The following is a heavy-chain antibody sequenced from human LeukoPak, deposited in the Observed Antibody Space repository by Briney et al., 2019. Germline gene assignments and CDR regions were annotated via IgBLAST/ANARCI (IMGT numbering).Heavy chain of an antibody. CDR1: GFTFTYFW. D-gene: IGHD4-11*01. Sequence: GGSLRISCAASGFTFTYFWMNWIGRVQGRVLPLVANIRPDGSEQFYVDSVKGRFTISRDNAKNSVYLQMNSLRADDTAVYYCAGRDSARNPWAYWGQGTLVTVST. CDR2: IRPDGSEQ. J-gene: IGHJ4*02. CDR3: AGRDSARNPWAY. V-gene: IGHV3-7*01.